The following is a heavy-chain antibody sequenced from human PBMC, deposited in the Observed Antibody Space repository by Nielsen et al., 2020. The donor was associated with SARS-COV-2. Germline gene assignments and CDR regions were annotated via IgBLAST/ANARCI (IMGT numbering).Heavy chain of an antibody. D-gene: IGHD4-17*01. CDR2: TYYRSKWYN. CDR3: ARARGAYGDYYYYYFTAV. J-gene: IGHJ6*03. V-gene: IGHV6-1*01. Sequence: WIRQSPSRGLEWLGRTYYRSKWYNDYAVSVKSRITINPDTSKNQFSLHLNSVTPEDTAVYYCARARGAYGDYYYYYFTAVWGKGTTVTVSS.